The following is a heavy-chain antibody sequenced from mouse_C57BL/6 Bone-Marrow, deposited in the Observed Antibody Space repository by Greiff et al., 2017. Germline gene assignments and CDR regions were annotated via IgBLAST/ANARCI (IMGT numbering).Heavy chain of an antibody. D-gene: IGHD2-3*01. Sequence: QVQLQQPGAELVRPGTSVKLSCKASGYTFTSYWMHWVKQRPGQGLEWIGVIDPSDSYTNYNEKFKGKATLTVDTSSNTAYMQLSSLTSEDSAVYYCARDCYYCFAYWGQGTLVTVSA. CDR2: IDPSDSYT. V-gene: IGHV1-59*01. CDR1: GYTFTSYW. J-gene: IGHJ3*01. CDR3: ARDCYYCFAY.